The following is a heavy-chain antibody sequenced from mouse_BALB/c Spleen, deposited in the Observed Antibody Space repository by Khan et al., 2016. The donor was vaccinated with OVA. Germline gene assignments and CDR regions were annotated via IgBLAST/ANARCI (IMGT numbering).Heavy chain of an antibody. D-gene: IGHD2-1*01. Sequence: VQLKESGTVLARPGASVKMSCKASGYTFTSYWMHWVKQRPGQGLEWIGAIYPGNSDTNYNQKIKGKANLTAVTSTSTAYLELNSLTNENSAVYYCTRNGFGNYESWDYWGQGTTLTVSS. J-gene: IGHJ2*01. V-gene: IGHV1-5*01. CDR3: TRNGFGNYESWDY. CDR2: IYPGNSDT. CDR1: GYTFTSYW.